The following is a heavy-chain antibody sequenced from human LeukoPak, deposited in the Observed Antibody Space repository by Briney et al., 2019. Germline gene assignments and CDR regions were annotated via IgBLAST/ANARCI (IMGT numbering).Heavy chain of an antibody. V-gene: IGHV3-23*01. J-gene: IGHJ4*02. Sequence: GGSLRLSCAASGFTFSGYAMTWVRQAPGKGLEWVSGVGGSDGSTFYADSVKGRFTISRDNSKNTLYLQMNSLRVEDTAVYYCAREYSSSSGSVSDYWGQGTLVTVSS. D-gene: IGHD6-6*01. CDR3: AREYSSSSGSVSDY. CDR1: GFTFSGYA. CDR2: VGGSDGST.